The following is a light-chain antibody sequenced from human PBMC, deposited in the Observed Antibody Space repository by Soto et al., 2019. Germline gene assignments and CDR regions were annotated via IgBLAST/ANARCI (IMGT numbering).Light chain of an antibody. CDR2: GGS. CDR1: QRVSGSS. CDR3: QQYGNSPS. V-gene: IGKV3-20*01. Sequence: VLTQSPGTLSLSPGDRATLSCRASQRVSGSSLAWYQQKPGQAPRLLIYGGSNRATGVPDRFSGSGSGADFTLTISRLEPEDFAVYHCQQYGNSPSFGQGNKLEIK. J-gene: IGKJ2*01.